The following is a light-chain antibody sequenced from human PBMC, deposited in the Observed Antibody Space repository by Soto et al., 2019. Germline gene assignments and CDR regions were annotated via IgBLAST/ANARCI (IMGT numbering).Light chain of an antibody. Sequence: DIQMTQSPSSVYASVGDRVTITCRASQGINNWLAWYQQKPGKAPKLLIYTTSNLQSGVPSRFSGSGSGTDFTLTISSLQPEDFATYYCQQANSFPLTFGGGTKVEIK. V-gene: IGKV1D-12*01. J-gene: IGKJ4*01. CDR2: TTS. CDR3: QQANSFPLT. CDR1: QGINNW.